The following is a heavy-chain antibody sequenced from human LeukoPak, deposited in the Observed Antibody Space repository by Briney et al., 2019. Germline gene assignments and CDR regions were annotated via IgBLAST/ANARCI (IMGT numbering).Heavy chain of an antibody. CDR1: GFTFSDYY. D-gene: IGHD3-10*02. V-gene: IGHV3-23*01. Sequence: GGSLRLSCAASGFTFSDYYMSWIRQAPGKGLEWVSAISDSGGSTYYADSVKGRFTTSRDNSKNTLYLQMNSLRAEDTAVYYCARDPFKAVRGALGDIWGQGTMVTVSS. CDR2: ISDSGGST. CDR3: ARDPFKAVRGALGDI. J-gene: IGHJ3*02.